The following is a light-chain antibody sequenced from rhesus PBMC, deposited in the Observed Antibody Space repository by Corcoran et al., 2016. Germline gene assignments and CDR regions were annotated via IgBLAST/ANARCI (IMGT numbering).Light chain of an antibody. CDR3: QHYYDNPYS. CDR2: ASS. V-gene: IGKV1S12*01. Sequence: DIQMTQSPSALSASVGDRVTISCRASQNIYSNLAWYQQKPGKAPNLLIYASSSLQTGIPSRFRGSGAGTDFTLTISSLQPEDSAAYYCQHYYDNPYSFGQGTKVEIK. CDR1: QNIYSN. J-gene: IGKJ2*01.